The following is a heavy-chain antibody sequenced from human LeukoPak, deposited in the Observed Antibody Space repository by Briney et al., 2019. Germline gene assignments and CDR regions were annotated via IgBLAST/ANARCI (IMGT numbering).Heavy chain of an antibody. D-gene: IGHD3-3*01. V-gene: IGHV4-59*03. Sequence: PSETLSLTCTVAGDSISSYYWSWIRQPPGKGLELIGYIYYSGSTKYNPSFKSRVTISLDTSKNQSSLNLSSVTAADTAVYYCARTYYDFWSGQIYYYMDVWGKGTTVTVSS. CDR3: ARTYYDFWSGQIYYYMDV. J-gene: IGHJ6*03. CDR2: IYYSGST. CDR1: GDSISSYY.